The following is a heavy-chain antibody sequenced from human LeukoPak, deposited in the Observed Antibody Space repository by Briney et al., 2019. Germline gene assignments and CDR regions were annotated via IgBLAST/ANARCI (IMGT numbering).Heavy chain of an antibody. CDR2: ISWNSGSI. D-gene: IGHD2-2*03. CDR3: AKDRMDPVNY. J-gene: IGHJ4*02. V-gene: IGHV3-9*01. CDR1: GFTFDDYA. Sequence: KPGGSLRLSCAASGFTFDDYAMHWVRQAPGKGLEWVSGISWNSGSIGYADSVKGRFTISRDNAKNSLYLQMNSLRAEDTALYYCAKDRMDPVNYWGQGTLVTVSS.